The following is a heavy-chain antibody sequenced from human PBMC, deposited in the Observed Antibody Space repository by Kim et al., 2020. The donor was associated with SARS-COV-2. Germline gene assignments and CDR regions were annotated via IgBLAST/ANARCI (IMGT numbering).Heavy chain of an antibody. V-gene: IGHV4-59*01. D-gene: IGHD3-10*01. J-gene: IGHJ4*02. CDR2: IDYSVST. CDR3: ARVKVREANFAVIAEYSFDS. Sequence: SETMSLTCTVSGGSISSYYWSWIRQPPGKGLEWIWYIDYSVSTNYNPSLKNRVTISVDTSKNKFSLKLSSVTAADTAVYYCARVKVREANFAVIAEYSFDSWGQGTLVTVSS. CDR1: GGSISSYY.